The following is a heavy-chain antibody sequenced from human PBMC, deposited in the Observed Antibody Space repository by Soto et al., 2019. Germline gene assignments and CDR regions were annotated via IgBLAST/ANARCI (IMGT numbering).Heavy chain of an antibody. CDR3: ARDTNSLDP. J-gene: IGHJ5*02. CDR2: IFHTGDT. CDR1: SYSINSGFF. Sequence: KPSETLSLTCPVSSYSINSGFFWGWIRQPPGKGLEWIGSIFHTGDTYYNPSLKSRITMSVDTSRNEFSLKLTSLTAADTAVYYCARDTNSLDPWGQGTLVTVSS. D-gene: IGHD3-16*01. V-gene: IGHV4-38-2*02.